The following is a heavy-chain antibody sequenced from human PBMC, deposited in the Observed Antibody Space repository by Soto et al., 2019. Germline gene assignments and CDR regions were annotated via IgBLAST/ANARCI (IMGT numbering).Heavy chain of an antibody. J-gene: IGHJ5*02. CDR2: FIPILGKT. Sequence: QVQLVQSGAEVKEPGSSVKVSCKASGDTLNNFTVTWVRQAPGQGLEWMGKFIPILGKTNHAQKFQGRVTLSADTSTNTADMKLSSLTSDDTAVYYCTRNKMALHPWGQGTLVTVSS. CDR1: GDTLNNFT. CDR3: TRNKMALHP. V-gene: IGHV1-69*02.